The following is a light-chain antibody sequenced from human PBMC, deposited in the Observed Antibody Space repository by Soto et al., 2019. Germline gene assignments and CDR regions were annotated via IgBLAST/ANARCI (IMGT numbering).Light chain of an antibody. V-gene: IGKV2-28*01. J-gene: IGKJ4*01. Sequence: DIVMTQSPLFLPVTPGEPASISCRSSQSLLNSNGYYSLDWYLQKPGQSPQLLIYMGSNRASGVPDRFSGSGSGTDFTLKISRVEAEDVGVYYCMQALQLPLTFDGGTKVGIK. CDR2: MGS. CDR3: MQALQLPLT. CDR1: QSLLNSNGYYS.